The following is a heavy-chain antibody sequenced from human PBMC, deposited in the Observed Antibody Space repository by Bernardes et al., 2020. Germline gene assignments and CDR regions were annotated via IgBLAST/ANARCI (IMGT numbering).Heavy chain of an antibody. CDR2: IDPSDTYT. V-gene: IGHV5-10-1*01. CDR1: GYKFIDYW. J-gene: IGHJ3*01. CDR3: ARHWQGGYTGSYPV. D-gene: IGHD1-26*01. Sequence: GESLKISCKTSGYKFIDYWISWVRQAPGKGLEWMARIDPSDTYTNYSPSFRGHVTISVDKSISTAYLQWSSLKPSDTALYYCARHWQGGYTGSYPVWGQGTMVTVSS.